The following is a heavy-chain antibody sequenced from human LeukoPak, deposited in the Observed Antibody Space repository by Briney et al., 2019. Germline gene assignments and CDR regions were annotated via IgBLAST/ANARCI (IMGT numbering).Heavy chain of an antibody. Sequence: PSETLSLTCTVSGGSISSYYWSWIRQPPGKGLEWIGYFYYSGSTNYNPSLKSRVTISVDTSKNQFSLKLSSVTAADTAVYYCARVGCSGGSCYGAFDIWGQGTMVTVSS. CDR3: ARVGCSGGSCYGAFDI. J-gene: IGHJ3*02. V-gene: IGHV4-59*01. CDR1: GGSISSYY. D-gene: IGHD2-15*01. CDR2: FYYSGST.